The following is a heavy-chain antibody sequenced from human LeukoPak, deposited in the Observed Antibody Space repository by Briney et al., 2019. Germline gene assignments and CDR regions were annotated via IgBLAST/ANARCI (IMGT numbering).Heavy chain of an antibody. V-gene: IGHV1-18*01. Sequence: GASVKVSCKASGYTFTSYGISWVRQAPGQGLEWMGWISAYNGNTNYAQKLQGGVTMPPATSTSTAYMELRSLRSDDTAVYYCAREGRITMVRGVGYMDVWGKGTTVTISS. CDR2: ISAYNGNT. D-gene: IGHD3-10*01. J-gene: IGHJ6*03. CDR1: GYTFTSYG. CDR3: AREGRITMVRGVGYMDV.